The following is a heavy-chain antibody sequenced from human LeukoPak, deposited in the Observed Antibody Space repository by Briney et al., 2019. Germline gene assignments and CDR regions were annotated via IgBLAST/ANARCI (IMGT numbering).Heavy chain of an antibody. J-gene: IGHJ6*03. D-gene: IGHD4-17*01. CDR3: ARESGRALNTDYGDFREPYYYYMDV. CDR2: IIPIFGTA. CDR1: GATFSSYA. Sequence: GASVKVSCKASGATFSSYAISWVRQAPGQGLEWMGGIIPIFGTAIYAQKFQGRVTITADESTSTAYMELSSLRSEDTAVYYCARESGRALNTDYGDFREPYYYYMDVWGKGTTVSVSS. V-gene: IGHV1-69*13.